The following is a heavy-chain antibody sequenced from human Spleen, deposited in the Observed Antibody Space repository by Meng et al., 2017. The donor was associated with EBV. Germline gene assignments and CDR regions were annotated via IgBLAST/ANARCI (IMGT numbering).Heavy chain of an antibody. Sequence: QVQLEQSGAEVKKPVPSVKVSCKTSGGTFRSDAGSWVRQAPGQGLEWMGGLIPKSDAPYYAQTFQDRVTITADESTSTHYMDLSGLRSEDTAVYYCASESGRGFTPDYWGQGTLVTVSS. D-gene: IGHD3-10*01. CDR2: LIPKSDAP. CDR3: ASESGRGFTPDY. J-gene: IGHJ4*02. CDR1: GGTFRSDA. V-gene: IGHV1-69*01.